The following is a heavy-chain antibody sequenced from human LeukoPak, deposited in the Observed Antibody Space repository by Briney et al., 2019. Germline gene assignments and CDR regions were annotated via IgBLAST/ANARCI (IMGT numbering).Heavy chain of an antibody. CDR3: ARDSRAGDSFDY. D-gene: IGHD7-27*01. J-gene: IGHJ4*02. V-gene: IGHV3-30*04. Sequence: GRSLRLSCAASGFTFSSYAMHWVRQAPGKGLEWVAVISYDGSNKYYADSVKGRFTISRDNSKNTLYLQMNCLRAEDTAVYYCARDSRAGDSFDYWGQGTLVTVSS. CDR1: GFTFSSYA. CDR2: ISYDGSNK.